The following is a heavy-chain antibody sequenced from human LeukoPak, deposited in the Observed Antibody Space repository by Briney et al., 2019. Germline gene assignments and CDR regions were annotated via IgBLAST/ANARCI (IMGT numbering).Heavy chain of an antibody. J-gene: IGHJ4*02. V-gene: IGHV3-30*02. CDR3: AKVRAAAGFDY. CDR2: IRYDGSNK. D-gene: IGHD6-13*01. Sequence: GGSLRLSCAASGFTFSSYGMHWVRQAPGKGLEWVAFIRYDGSNKYYADSVEGRFTISRDNSKNTLYLQMNSLRAEDTAVYYCAKVRAAAGFDYWGQGTLVTVSS. CDR1: GFTFSSYG.